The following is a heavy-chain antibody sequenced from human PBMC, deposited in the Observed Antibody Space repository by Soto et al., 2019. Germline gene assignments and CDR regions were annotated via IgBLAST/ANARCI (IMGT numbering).Heavy chain of an antibody. D-gene: IGHD5-12*01. V-gene: IGHV4-59*01. J-gene: IGHJ4*02. Sequence: SETLSLTCAVPGVSITSYFWCWIRQTPGKGLDWIGSISFSGATYSNPSLKGRAALSVDTSENHLSLTLNSVTSADTAVYFCARGRRDGYKRYFEFWGRGTQVTVSS. CDR3: ARGRRDGYKRYFEF. CDR2: ISFSGAT. CDR1: GVSITSYF.